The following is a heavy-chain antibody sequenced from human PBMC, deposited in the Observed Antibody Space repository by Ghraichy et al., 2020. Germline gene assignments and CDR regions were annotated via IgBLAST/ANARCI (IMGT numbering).Heavy chain of an antibody. D-gene: IGHD6-19*01. J-gene: IGHJ4*02. Sequence: ASVQVSCKASGYTFTSYGISWVRQAPGQGLEWMGWISAYNGNTNYAQKLQGRVTMTTDPSTSQAYMELRSLRADDTAVYYCARQSSSGWYGADYWGQGTLVTVSP. CDR1: GYTFTSYG. CDR3: ARQSSSGWYGADY. V-gene: IGHV1-18*01. CDR2: ISAYNGNT.